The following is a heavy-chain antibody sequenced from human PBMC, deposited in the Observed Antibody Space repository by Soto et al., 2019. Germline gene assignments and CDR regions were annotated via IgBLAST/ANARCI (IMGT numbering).Heavy chain of an antibody. CDR3: AKDRYCSSTSCSSLNS. D-gene: IGHD2-2*01. Sequence: EVQLLESGGGLVQPGGSLRLSCAASGFTFSSYAMSWVRQAPGKGLEWVSAISGSGGSTYYADSVKGRFTISRDNSKNTLYLYMSSLRAEDTALYYCAKDRYCSSTSCSSLNSWGQGTLVTVSS. J-gene: IGHJ5*02. V-gene: IGHV3-23*01. CDR1: GFTFSSYA. CDR2: ISGSGGST.